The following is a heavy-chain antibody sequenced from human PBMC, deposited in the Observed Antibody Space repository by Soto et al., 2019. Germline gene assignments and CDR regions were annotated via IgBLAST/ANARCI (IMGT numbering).Heavy chain of an antibody. CDR2: IYQSGST. Sequence: TLSLTCAVSGGSLSSSAYSWSWIRQPPGKGLEGIGFIYQSGSTYYNPSLKSRVTMSLDRPKNQFSLKLSSVTAADTAVYYGAQEHLFYYTDGLSCDDLFYTWGQG. D-gene: IGHD2-8*01. CDR1: GGSLSSSAYS. CDR3: AQEHLFYYTDGLSCDDLFYT. V-gene: IGHV4-30-2*01. J-gene: IGHJ5*01.